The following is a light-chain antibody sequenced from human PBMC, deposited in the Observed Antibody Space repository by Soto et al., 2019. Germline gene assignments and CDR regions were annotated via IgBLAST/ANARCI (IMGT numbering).Light chain of an antibody. CDR3: QQSYSTPIT. V-gene: IGKV1-39*01. CDR1: QSISSW. J-gene: IGKJ5*01. Sequence: DIQMPQSPSTMSASVGESFTITCRASQSISSWLAWYQQKPGKANKLLIYAASSLQSGVPSRFSGSGSGTDFTLTISSLQPEEFATYYCQQSYSTPITVGQGTRLEIK. CDR2: AAS.